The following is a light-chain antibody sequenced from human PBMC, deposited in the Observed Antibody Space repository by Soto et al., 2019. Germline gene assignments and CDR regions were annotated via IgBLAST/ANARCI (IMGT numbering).Light chain of an antibody. Sequence: SSELTQPPSVSVAPGQTARISCGGNNIGGKSVHWYQQRPGQAPVLVVYDDSDRPSGIPDRFSGSNSGNTATLTISGVEAGDEADFHCQVWDVPSDHWVFGGGPKLTVL. V-gene: IGLV3-21*02. CDR1: NIGGKS. J-gene: IGLJ3*02. CDR3: QVWDVPSDHWV. CDR2: DDS.